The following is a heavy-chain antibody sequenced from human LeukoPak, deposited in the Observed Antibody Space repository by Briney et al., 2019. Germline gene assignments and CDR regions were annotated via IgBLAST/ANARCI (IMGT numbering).Heavy chain of an antibody. CDR3: AKGYYASGSYGWFDT. D-gene: IGHD3-10*01. Sequence: GGSLRPSCAASGFTFSSYGMNWVRQAPGKGLEWVSTISGSGGRTFYGDSVKGRFSISRDISKNTLYLQMNSLRAEDTAVYYCAKGYYASGSYGWFDTWGQGTLVTVSS. V-gene: IGHV3-23*01. CDR1: GFTFSSYG. CDR2: ISGSGGRT. J-gene: IGHJ5*02.